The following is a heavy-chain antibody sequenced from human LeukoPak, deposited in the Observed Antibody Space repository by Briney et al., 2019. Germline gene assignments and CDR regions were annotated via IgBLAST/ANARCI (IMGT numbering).Heavy chain of an antibody. V-gene: IGHV3-48*02. CDR1: GFTFSNSG. CDR3: ARIRNGYYSDY. Sequence: PGGSLRLSCAGSGFTFSNSGMNWVRQAPGKGLEWVSYISSSSSTIYYADSVKGRFTISRDNAENSLFLQMSGLRDEDTAVYYCARIRNGYYSDYWGQGTLVTVSS. J-gene: IGHJ4*02. D-gene: IGHD3-22*01. CDR2: ISSSSSTI.